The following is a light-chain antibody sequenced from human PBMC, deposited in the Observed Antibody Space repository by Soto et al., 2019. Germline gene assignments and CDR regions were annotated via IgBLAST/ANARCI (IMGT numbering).Light chain of an antibody. V-gene: IGKV2-28*01. J-gene: IGKJ1*01. CDR3: MQTLQIRT. CDR2: LGS. Sequence: DIVMTQSPLSLPVTPGEPASISFRSSQSLLHRNGYNYLDWYLQKPGQSPQLLIYLGSNRASGVPDRFSGSGSGTDFTLKISRVEAEDVGVYYCMQTLQIRTFGQGTKVDIK. CDR1: QSLLHRNGYNY.